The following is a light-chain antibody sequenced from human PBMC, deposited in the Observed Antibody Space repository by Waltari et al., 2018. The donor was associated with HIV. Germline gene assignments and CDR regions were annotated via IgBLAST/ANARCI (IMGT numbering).Light chain of an antibody. CDR1: SSNIGAGYD. J-gene: IGLJ2*01. CDR3: QSFDSSLTTSGVI. V-gene: IGLV1-40*01. CDR2: ANI. Sequence: QSVLTQPPSVSGAPGQRVTISCTGSSSNIGAGYDVHGYQQLPGTAPNLLIYANINRPSGVPDRFSGSKSGSSASLAITGLQAEDEAHYYCQSFDSSLTTSGVIFGGGTKLTVL.